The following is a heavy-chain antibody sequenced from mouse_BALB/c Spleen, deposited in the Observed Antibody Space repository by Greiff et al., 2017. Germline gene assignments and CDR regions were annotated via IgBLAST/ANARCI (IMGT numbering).Heavy chain of an antibody. D-gene: IGHD2-3*01. CDR1: GYSITSDYA. CDR2: ISYSGST. CDR3: ANDGYYVSWFAY. Sequence: DVKLQESGPGLVKPSQSLSLTCTVTGYSITSDYAWNWIRQFPGNKLEWMGYISYSGSTSYNPSLKSRISITRDTSKNQFFLQLNSVTTEDTATYYCANDGYYVSWFAYWGQGTLVTVSA. V-gene: IGHV3-2*02. J-gene: IGHJ3*01.